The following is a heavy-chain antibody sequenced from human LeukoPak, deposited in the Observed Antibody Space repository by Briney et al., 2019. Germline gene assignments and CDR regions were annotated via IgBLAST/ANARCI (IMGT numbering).Heavy chain of an antibody. Sequence: GESLKISCAASGFTFSSYSMNWVRQAPGKGLEWVSTISSSSSYIYYADSVKGRFTISRDNAKNSLYLQMNSLRAEDTAVYYCARDLEAYSSSWYTGGSYYYYAMDVWGKGTTVTVSS. CDR2: ISSSSSYI. CDR1: GFTFSSYS. V-gene: IGHV3-21*01. J-gene: IGHJ6*04. D-gene: IGHD6-13*01. CDR3: ARDLEAYSSSWYTGGSYYYYAMDV.